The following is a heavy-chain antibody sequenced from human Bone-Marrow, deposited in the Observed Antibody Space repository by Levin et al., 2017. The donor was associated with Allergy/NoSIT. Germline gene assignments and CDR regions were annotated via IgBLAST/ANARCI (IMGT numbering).Heavy chain of an antibody. Sequence: GGSLRLSCAASGFTFSSYSMNWVRQAPGKGLEWVSSISSSSSYIYYADSVKGRFTISRDNAKNSLYLQMNSLRAEDTAVYYCARDGVCLSKTPAGHCWGQGTLVTVSS. V-gene: IGHV3-21*01. D-gene: IGHD2-8*01. CDR3: ARDGVCLSKTPAGHC. CDR2: ISSSSSYI. J-gene: IGHJ4*02. CDR1: GFTFSSYS.